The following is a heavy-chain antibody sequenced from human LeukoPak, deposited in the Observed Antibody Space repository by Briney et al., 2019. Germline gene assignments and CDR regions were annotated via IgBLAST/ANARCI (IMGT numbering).Heavy chain of an antibody. Sequence: PGGSLRLSCAASGFTFSSYGMHWVRQAPGKGLEWVAFIRYDGSNKYYADSVKGRFTISRDNSKNTLYLQMNSLRAEDTAVYYCAKQVREFLEWFDYWGQGTLVTVSS. V-gene: IGHV3-30*02. CDR1: GFTFSSYG. CDR2: IRYDGSNK. D-gene: IGHD3-3*01. CDR3: AKQVREFLEWFDY. J-gene: IGHJ5*01.